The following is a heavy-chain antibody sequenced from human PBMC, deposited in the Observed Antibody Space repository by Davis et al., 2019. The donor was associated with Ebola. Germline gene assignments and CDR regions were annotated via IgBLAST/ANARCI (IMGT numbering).Heavy chain of an antibody. D-gene: IGHD6-19*01. CDR3: AIMEGIAVAGTGFDY. CDR1: GYRFSSFG. V-gene: IGHV1-8*01. CDR2: MNPNSGNT. J-gene: IGHJ4*02. Sequence: ASVKVSCKTSGYRFSSFGLSWVRQATGQGLEWMGWMNPNSGNTGYAQKFQGRVTMTRNTSISTAYMELSSLRSEDTAVYYCAIMEGIAVAGTGFDYWGQGTLVTVSS.